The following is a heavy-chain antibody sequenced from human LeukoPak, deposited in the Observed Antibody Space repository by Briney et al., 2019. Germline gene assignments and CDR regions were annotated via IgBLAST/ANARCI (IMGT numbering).Heavy chain of an antibody. CDR1: GYTFTSYY. CDR3: ARDYGSGSYRPRGNAFDI. J-gene: IGHJ3*02. CDR2: ISPSGDST. Sequence: ASVKVSCKASGYTFTSYYMHWVLQAPGQGLESMGIISPSGDSTSYAQKFQNKVTLTRDMSTSTVYMELSSLRTEDTAVYYCARDYGSGSYRPRGNAFDIWGQGTMVTVSS. V-gene: IGHV1-46*01. D-gene: IGHD3-10*01.